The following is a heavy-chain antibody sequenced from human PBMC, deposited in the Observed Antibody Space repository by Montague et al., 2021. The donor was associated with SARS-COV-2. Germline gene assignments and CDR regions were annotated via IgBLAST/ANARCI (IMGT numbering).Heavy chain of an antibody. V-gene: IGHV4-59*01. D-gene: IGHD6-19*01. Sequence: SETLSLTCTVSGGSISSYYWSWIRQPPGKGLEWIGYIYYSGSTNYNPSLKSRVTISVDTSTNQFSLKLSSVTAADTAVYYCARVSGWYGYCYFDLWGRGTLVTVSS. J-gene: IGHJ2*01. CDR2: IYYSGST. CDR1: GGSISSYY. CDR3: ARVSGWYGYCYFDL.